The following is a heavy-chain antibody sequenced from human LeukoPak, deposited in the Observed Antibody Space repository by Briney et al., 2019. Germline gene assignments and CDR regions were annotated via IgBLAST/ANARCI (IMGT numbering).Heavy chain of an antibody. CDR2: MNPNSGNT. D-gene: IGHD6-19*01. CDR3: ARSRDSSGWSYYYYYMDV. Sequence: ASVKVSCKASGYTFTSYGISWVRQAPGQGLEWMGWMNPNSGNTGYAQKFQGRVTMTRNTSMSTAYMELSSLRSEDTAVYYCARSRDSSGWSYYYYYMDVWGKGTTVTISS. V-gene: IGHV1-8*02. CDR1: GYTFTSYG. J-gene: IGHJ6*03.